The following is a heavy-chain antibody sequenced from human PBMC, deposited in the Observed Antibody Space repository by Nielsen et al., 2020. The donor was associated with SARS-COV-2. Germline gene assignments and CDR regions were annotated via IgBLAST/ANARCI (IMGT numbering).Heavy chain of an antibody. V-gene: IGHV4-59*02. J-gene: IGHJ6*02. D-gene: IGHD4-17*01. CDR2: IYYSGST. CDR3: ARSFGDYEGGTYYYYYGMDV. Sequence: SETLCLTCTVSGDFVSTSYWNWIRQPPGKGLEWIGYIYYSGSTKYNPSLKSRVTVSLDTSKNQFSLKLSSATAADTAVYYCARSFGDYEGGTYYYYYGMDVWGQGTTVTVSS. CDR1: GDFVSTSY.